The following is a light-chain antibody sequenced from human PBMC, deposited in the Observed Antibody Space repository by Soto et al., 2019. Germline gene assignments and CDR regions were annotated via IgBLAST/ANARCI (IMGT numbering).Light chain of an antibody. Sequence: DIQMTQSPSTLSASVGDRVTITCRASQSISSWLAWYQQKPGKAPKLLIYKASSVQSGVPSRFSGSGSATEFTLTISSLQPDDFAAYYCQQCSIYPWTFGQGTKVEIK. J-gene: IGKJ1*01. CDR2: KAS. CDR3: QQCSIYPWT. V-gene: IGKV1-5*03. CDR1: QSISSW.